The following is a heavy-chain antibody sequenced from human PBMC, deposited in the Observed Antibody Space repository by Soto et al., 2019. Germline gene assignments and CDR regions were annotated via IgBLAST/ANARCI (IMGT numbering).Heavy chain of an antibody. Sequence: GESLKISCKGSGYSFTSYWISWVRQMPGKGLEWMGRIDPSDSYTNYSPSFQGHVTISADKSISTAYLQWSSLKASDTAVYYCARFNVVVTVDDAFDIWGQGTMVTVSS. D-gene: IGHD2-21*02. CDR2: IDPSDSYT. CDR1: GYSFTSYW. J-gene: IGHJ3*02. CDR3: ARFNVVVTVDDAFDI. V-gene: IGHV5-10-1*01.